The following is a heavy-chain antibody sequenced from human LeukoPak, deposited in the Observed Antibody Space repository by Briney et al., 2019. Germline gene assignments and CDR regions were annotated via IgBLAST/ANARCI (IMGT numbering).Heavy chain of an antibody. Sequence: GGSLRLSCAASGFTFSSYAMSWVRQAPGKGLEWVSFIYSGGKTHSSDSVKGRFTISRDSSKNTLYLQMSSLRAEDTAIYYCARRAGEYSHPYDYWGQGTLVTVSS. CDR3: ARRAGEYSHPYDY. CDR1: GFTFSSYA. V-gene: IGHV3-23*05. D-gene: IGHD2-15*01. CDR2: IYSGGKT. J-gene: IGHJ4*02.